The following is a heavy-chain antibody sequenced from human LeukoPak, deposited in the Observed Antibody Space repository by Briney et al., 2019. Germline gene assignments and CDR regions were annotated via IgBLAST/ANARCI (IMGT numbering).Heavy chain of an antibody. Sequence: SETLSFTCAVYGGSFSGYYWSWIRQPPGKGLEWIGEINHSGSTNYNPSLKSRVTISVDTSKNQFSLKLSSVTAADTAVYYCARNGGNSGRSDYWGQGTLVTVSS. D-gene: IGHD4-23*01. CDR2: INHSGST. CDR1: GGSFSGYY. CDR3: ARNGGNSGRSDY. V-gene: IGHV4-34*01. J-gene: IGHJ4*02.